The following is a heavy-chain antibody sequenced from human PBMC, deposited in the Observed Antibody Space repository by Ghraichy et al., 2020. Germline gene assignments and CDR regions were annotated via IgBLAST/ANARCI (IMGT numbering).Heavy chain of an antibody. V-gene: IGHV3-21*01. Sequence: GGSLRLSCAASGFTFSDYNINWVRQAPGKGLEWVSSISTSSGYIYYADSVKGRFTISRDNAKSSLYLQMNSLRAEDTAVYYCGAAYDSSRYFKPYYYYGIDVWGQGTTVTVSS. D-gene: IGHD3-22*01. J-gene: IGHJ6*02. CDR1: GFTFSDYN. CDR3: GAAYDSSRYFKPYYYYGIDV. CDR2: ISTSSGYI.